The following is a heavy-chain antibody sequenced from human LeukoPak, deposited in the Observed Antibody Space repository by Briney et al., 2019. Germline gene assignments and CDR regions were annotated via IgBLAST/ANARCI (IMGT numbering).Heavy chain of an antibody. J-gene: IGHJ5*02. CDR2: INPNSGGT. V-gene: IGHV1-2*02. CDR1: GYTFTGYY. D-gene: IGHD3-10*01. Sequence: GASVKVSCTASGYTFTGYYMHWVRQAPGQGLEWMGWINPNSGGTNYAQKFQGRVTMTRDTSISTAYMELSRLRSEDTAVYYCARDPRYGSGQTWFDPWGQGTLVTVSS. CDR3: ARDPRYGSGQTWFDP.